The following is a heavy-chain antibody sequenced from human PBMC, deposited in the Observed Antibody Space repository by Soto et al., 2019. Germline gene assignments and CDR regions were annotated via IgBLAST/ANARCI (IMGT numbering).Heavy chain of an antibody. J-gene: IGHJ6*03. Sequence: VQLVQSGAEVKKPGASVKVSCKTSGDSFNDYYIHWVRQAPGQGLEWMGWINPNGGATKYAQKFQGRVTVTRDTSIRTVYMELSSLRSDDTAVYYCARESGGATATLDYYYFYMDVCGKGTTVTVSS. CDR1: GDSFNDYY. CDR2: INPNGGAT. V-gene: IGHV1-2*02. CDR3: ARESGGATATLDYYYFYMDV. D-gene: IGHD5-12*01.